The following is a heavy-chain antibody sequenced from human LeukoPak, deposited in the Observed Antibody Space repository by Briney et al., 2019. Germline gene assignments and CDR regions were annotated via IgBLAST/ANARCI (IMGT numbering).Heavy chain of an antibody. D-gene: IGHD3-22*01. CDR2: ISPYYGNI. J-gene: IGHJ4*02. V-gene: IGHV1-18*01. CDR1: GYTFIDYG. Sequence: ASVKVSCTASGYTFIDYGVSWIRQAPGQGLEWMGWISPYYGNIHYARDFQGRVTMTTDTSTSTAYMELRSLRSDDTAVYYCARDYDSSGSNYFDYWGQGTLVTVSS. CDR3: ARDYDSSGSNYFDY.